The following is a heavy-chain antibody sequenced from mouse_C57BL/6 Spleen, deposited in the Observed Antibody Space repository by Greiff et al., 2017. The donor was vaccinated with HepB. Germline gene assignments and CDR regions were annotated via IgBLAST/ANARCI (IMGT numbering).Heavy chain of an antibody. CDR2: IDPSDSYT. CDR1: GYTFTSYW. J-gene: IGHJ1*03. Sequence: VQLQQPGAELVKPGASVKLSCKASGYTFTSYWMQWVKQRPGQGLEWIGEIDPSDSYTNYNQKFKGKATLTVDTSSSTAYRQLSSLTSEDSAVYYCARRYGSSYRYFDVWGTGTTVTVSS. CDR3: ARRYGSSYRYFDV. V-gene: IGHV1-50*01. D-gene: IGHD1-1*01.